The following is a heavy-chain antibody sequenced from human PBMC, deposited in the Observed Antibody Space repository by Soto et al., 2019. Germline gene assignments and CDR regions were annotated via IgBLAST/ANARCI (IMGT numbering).Heavy chain of an antibody. J-gene: IGHJ5*02. V-gene: IGHV4-59*01. CDR2: VYHSWST. D-gene: IGHD3-10*01. CDR3: ARFGTSPNGNWFDP. CDR1: GGSISSDY. Sequence: SETLSLTCTVSGGSISSDYWNWIRQPPGKGLEWIAYVYHSWSTKYNPSLMSRVTISVDTSKNQLSLKLSSVTAADTAVYYCARFGTSPNGNWFDPWGQGTLVTVSS.